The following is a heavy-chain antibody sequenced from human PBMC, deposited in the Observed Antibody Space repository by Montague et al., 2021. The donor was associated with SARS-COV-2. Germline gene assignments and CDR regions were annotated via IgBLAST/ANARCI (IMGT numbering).Heavy chain of an antibody. D-gene: IGHD3-22*01. J-gene: IGHJ4*02. Sequence: SETLSLTCVLYGGSFSGDNWSWVRQPPGKGLEWIGEINHRGSTNYNPSLKSRVTISVDTSKNQFSLKMTSVTAADTAVYYCARGRQHINMVVVVVTGGEYYFDFWGQGTLVAVSS. CDR2: INHRGST. CDR3: ARGRQHINMVVVVVTGGEYYFDF. V-gene: IGHV4-34*01. CDR1: GGSFSGDN.